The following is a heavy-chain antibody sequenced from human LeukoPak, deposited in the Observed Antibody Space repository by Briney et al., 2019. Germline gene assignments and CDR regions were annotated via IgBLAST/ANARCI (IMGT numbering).Heavy chain of an antibody. CDR2: ISAYNGNT. CDR1: GYTFTSYG. J-gene: IGHJ3*02. Sequence: ASVKVSCKASGYTFTSYGISWVRQAPGQGLEWMGWISAYNGNTNYAQKLQGRVTMTTDTSTSTAYMELRSLRSDDTAVYYCASWPLGIAAAANAFDIWGQGTMVTVSS. D-gene: IGHD6-13*01. V-gene: IGHV1-18*01. CDR3: ASWPLGIAAAANAFDI.